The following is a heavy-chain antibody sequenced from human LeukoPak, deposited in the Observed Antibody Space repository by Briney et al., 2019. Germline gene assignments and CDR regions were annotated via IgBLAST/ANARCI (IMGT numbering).Heavy chain of an antibody. CDR1: GFTFSSYG. CDR3: ANPRLTNGYDY. CDR2: ISYDGSNK. J-gene: IGHJ4*02. Sequence: GGSLRLSCAASGFTFSSYGMHWVRQAPGKGLEWVAVISYDGSNKYCADSVKGRFTISRDNSKNTLYLQMNSLRAEDTAVYYCANPRLTNGYDYWGQGTLVTVSS. D-gene: IGHD2-8*01. V-gene: IGHV3-30*18.